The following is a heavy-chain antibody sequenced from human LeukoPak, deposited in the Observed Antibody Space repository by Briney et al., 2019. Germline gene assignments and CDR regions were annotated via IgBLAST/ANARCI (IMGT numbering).Heavy chain of an antibody. CDR3: ARSDYYDSSGYYLSFDY. V-gene: IGHV1-18*01. D-gene: IGHD3-22*01. Sequence: ASVKVSCKASGYTFTSYGISWVRQAPGQGLEWMGWISAYNGNTNYAQKLQGRVTMTTDTSTGTAYMELRSLRSDDTAVYYCARSDYYDSSGYYLSFDYWGQGTLVTVSS. CDR2: ISAYNGNT. J-gene: IGHJ4*02. CDR1: GYTFTSYG.